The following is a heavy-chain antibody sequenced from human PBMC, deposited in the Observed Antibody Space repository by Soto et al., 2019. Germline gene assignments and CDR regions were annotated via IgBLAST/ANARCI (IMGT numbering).Heavy chain of an antibody. Sequence: GGSLRLSCAASGFTFSGSAMHWVRQASGKGLEWVGRIRNKANSYATAYAASVKSRFTISRDDSKNTAYLQMNSLKTEDTAVYYCTSASLIAAAGTPTYYYYYGMDVWGQGTTVTVSS. CDR2: IRNKANSYAT. J-gene: IGHJ6*02. V-gene: IGHV3-73*01. CDR1: GFTFSGSA. CDR3: TSASLIAAAGTPTYYYYYGMDV. D-gene: IGHD6-13*01.